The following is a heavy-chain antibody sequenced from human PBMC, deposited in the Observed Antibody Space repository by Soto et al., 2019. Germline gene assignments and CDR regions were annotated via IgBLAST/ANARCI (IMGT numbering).Heavy chain of an antibody. CDR2: ISYDGSNK. CDR3: ARDGYCSTTSCQGGGMDV. J-gene: IGHJ6*02. Sequence: QVQLVESGGGVVQPGRSLRLSCAASGFTFSNHAMHWVRQAPGKGLEWVAVISYDGSNKYYADSVKGRFPISRDNSKNTLYLQMNSLRAEDTALYYCARDGYCSTTSCQGGGMDVWGQGTTGTVSS. CDR1: GFTFSNHA. V-gene: IGHV3-30-3*01. D-gene: IGHD2-2*01.